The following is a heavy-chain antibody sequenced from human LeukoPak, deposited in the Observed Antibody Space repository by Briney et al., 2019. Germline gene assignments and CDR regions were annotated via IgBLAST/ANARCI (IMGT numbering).Heavy chain of an antibody. V-gene: IGHV3-48*04. J-gene: IGHJ4*02. CDR2: ISSSGSNI. CDR1: GFTFSTYG. D-gene: IGHD3-3*01. Sequence: GGSLRLSCAASGFTFSTYGMHWVRQAPGKGLEWVSYISSSGSNIHYADSVKGRFTISRDNAKNSLYLQMNSLRAEDTAVYYCARQHYDFWLPADYWGQGTLVTVSS. CDR3: ARQHYDFWLPADY.